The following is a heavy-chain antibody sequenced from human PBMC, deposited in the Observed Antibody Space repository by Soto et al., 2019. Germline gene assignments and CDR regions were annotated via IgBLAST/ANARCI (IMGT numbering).Heavy chain of an antibody. CDR2: IYHSGST. Sequence: QVQLQESGPRLVKPSGTLSLTCGVSGGSISSYYWWSWVRQPPGRGLEWIGEIYHSGSTNYNPSLQSRVTISVDKSKDQFSLELTSVTAADTAVYFCARDRPSEYTYGSSGWSDTWGQGTLVTVSS. CDR3: ARDRPSEYTYGSSGWSDT. D-gene: IGHD5-18*01. J-gene: IGHJ5*02. V-gene: IGHV4-4*02. CDR1: GGSISSYYW.